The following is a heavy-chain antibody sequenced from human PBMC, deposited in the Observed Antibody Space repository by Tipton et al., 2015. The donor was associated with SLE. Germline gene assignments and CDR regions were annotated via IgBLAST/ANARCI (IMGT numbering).Heavy chain of an antibody. Sequence: GSLRLSCAASGFSVSGNYMSWVRQAPGKGLEWVSIIYYGGNTYYADSVKGRFTISRDDSKNTLYLHMNSLRVEDTAVYYCATEHHDAFDIWGQGTKVTVSS. V-gene: IGHV3-53*05. D-gene: IGHD1/OR15-1a*01. CDR3: ATEHHDAFDI. CDR1: GFSVSGNY. CDR2: IYYGGNT. J-gene: IGHJ3*02.